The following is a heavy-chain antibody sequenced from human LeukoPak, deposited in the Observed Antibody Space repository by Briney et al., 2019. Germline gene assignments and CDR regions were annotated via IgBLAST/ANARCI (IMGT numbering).Heavy chain of an antibody. Sequence: GGSLRLSCAASGFTVSSNYMSWVRQAPEKGLEWVSVIYSGGSTYYADSVKGRFTISRDNSKSTLYLYLNSLRAEDTAVYYCATKVEYCSSTSCHHTFYGMDVWGQGTTVTVSS. V-gene: IGHV3-66*01. CDR2: IYSGGST. CDR1: GFTVSSNY. J-gene: IGHJ6*02. CDR3: ATKVEYCSSTSCHHTFYGMDV. D-gene: IGHD2-2*01.